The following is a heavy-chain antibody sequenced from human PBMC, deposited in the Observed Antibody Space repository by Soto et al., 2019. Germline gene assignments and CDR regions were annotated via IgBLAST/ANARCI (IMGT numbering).Heavy chain of an antibody. V-gene: IGHV1-8*01. J-gene: IGHJ5*02. CDR3: ARMASSGSLNWFDP. Sequence: QVQLVQSGAEVKKPGASVKVSCKASGYTFTNYDISWVRQATGQGLELMGWMNPGSGNTGYAHKFQGRVTMTRNLSISTAYMELSRLGSDDTAIYYCARMASSGSLNWFDPWGQGTLVTVSS. D-gene: IGHD3-10*01. CDR1: GYTFTNYD. CDR2: MNPGSGNT.